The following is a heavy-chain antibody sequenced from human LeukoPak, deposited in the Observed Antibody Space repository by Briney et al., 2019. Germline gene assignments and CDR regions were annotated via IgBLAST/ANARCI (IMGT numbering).Heavy chain of an antibody. CDR1: GGSISSYY. CDR2: TYYSGST. J-gene: IGHJ6*02. V-gene: IGHV4-59*08. CDR3: ARHETYYYGMDV. Sequence: SETLSLTCTVSGGSISSYYWSWIRQPPGKGLEWIGYTYYSGSTNYNPSLKSRVTISVDTSKNQFSLKLTSVTAADTAVYYCARHETYYYGMDVWGQGSTVTVSS.